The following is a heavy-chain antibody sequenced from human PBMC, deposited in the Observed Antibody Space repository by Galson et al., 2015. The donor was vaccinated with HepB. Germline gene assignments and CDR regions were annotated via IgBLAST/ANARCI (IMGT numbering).Heavy chain of an antibody. Sequence: QSGAEVKKPGESLKISCKGSGYSFTSYWIGWVRQMPGKGLEWMGIIYPGDSDTRYSPSFQGQVTISADKSISTAYLQWSSLKASDTAMYYCARMRKKYYDELVDAFDIWGQGTMVTVSS. CDR3: ARMRKKYYDELVDAFDI. D-gene: IGHD3-22*01. V-gene: IGHV5-51*01. CDR2: IYPGDSDT. CDR1: GYSFTSYW. J-gene: IGHJ3*02.